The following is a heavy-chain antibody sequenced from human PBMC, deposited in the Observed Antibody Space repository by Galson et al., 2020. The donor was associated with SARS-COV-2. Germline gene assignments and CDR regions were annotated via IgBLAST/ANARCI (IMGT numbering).Heavy chain of an antibody. D-gene: IGHD3-10*01. CDR1: GFVFSDYD. J-gene: IGHJ4*02. Sequence: GESLKISCVTSGFVFSDYDMTWVRQAPGQGLDFISGITYVYDTYYADSVKGRFTISRDNSKNTVYLQMNNLRVEDTGTYFCAKHWVRTHDYWGQGTPVTVSS. CDR3: AKHWVRTHDY. V-gene: IGHV3-23*01. CDR2: ITYVYDT.